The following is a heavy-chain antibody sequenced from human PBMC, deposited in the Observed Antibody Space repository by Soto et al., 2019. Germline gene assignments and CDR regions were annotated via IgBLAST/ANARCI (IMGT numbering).Heavy chain of an antibody. CDR2: ISWNSGSI. CDR1: GFTFDDYA. D-gene: IGHD5-12*01. J-gene: IGHJ5*02. V-gene: IGHV3-9*01. Sequence: GGSLRLSCAASGFTFDDYAMHWVRQAPGKGLEWVSGISWNSGSIGYADSVKGRFTISRDNAKNSLYLQMNSLRAEDTALYYCAKDVSWIKGHWFDPWGQGTLVSVYS. CDR3: AKDVSWIKGHWFDP.